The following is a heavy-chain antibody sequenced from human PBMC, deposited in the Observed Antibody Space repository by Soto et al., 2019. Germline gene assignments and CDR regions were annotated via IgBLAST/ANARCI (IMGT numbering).Heavy chain of an antibody. CDR3: ARFDWNYHYYGMDV. CDR1: GGSISSGGYS. Sequence: PSETLSLTCAVSGGSISSGGYSWSWIRQPPGKGLEWIGYIYHSGSTYYNPSLKSRVTISVDRSKNQFSLKLSSVTAADTAVYYCARFDWNYHYYGMDVWGQGTTVTVSS. CDR2: IYHSGST. D-gene: IGHD1-1*01. J-gene: IGHJ6*02. V-gene: IGHV4-30-2*01.